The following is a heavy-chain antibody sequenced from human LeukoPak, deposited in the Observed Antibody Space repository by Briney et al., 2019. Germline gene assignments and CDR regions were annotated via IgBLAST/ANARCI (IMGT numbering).Heavy chain of an antibody. CDR1: EYTFTSYY. CDR3: ARDQNGYNSDY. CDR2: INPGGGST. V-gene: IGHV1-46*01. J-gene: IGHJ4*02. Sequence: ASVKVSCKASEYTFTSYYMHWERQAPGQGLEWMGIINPGGGSTSYAQKFQGRVTMTRDTSTGTVYMELSSLRSEDTAVYYCARDQNGYNSDYWGQGTLVTVSS. D-gene: IGHD5-24*01.